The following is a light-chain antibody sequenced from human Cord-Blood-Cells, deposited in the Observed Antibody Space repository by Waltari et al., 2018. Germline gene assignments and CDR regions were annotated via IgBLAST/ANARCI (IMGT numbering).Light chain of an antibody. V-gene: IGLV2-23*01. CDR3: CAYAGSSTYV. CDR2: EGS. CDR1: SSDAGSYNL. Sequence: QSALTQPASVSGSPGQSITISCPGTSSDAGSYNLVSWYQQHPGKAPKLMIYEGSKRPLGVSNRFSGSKSGNTASQTNSGLQAEDAADYYCCAYAGSSTYVFGTGTKVTVL. J-gene: IGLJ1*01.